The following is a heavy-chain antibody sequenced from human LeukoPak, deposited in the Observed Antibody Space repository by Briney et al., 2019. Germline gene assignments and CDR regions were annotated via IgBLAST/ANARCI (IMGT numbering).Heavy chain of an antibody. CDR1: GFTFSSYA. V-gene: IGHV3-30*04. J-gene: IGHJ5*02. CDR2: ISYDGSNK. D-gene: IGHD2-15*01. CDR3: ARDVGVVAAGATSTLFDP. Sequence: PGGSLRLSCAASGFTFSSYAMHWVRQAPGKGLEWVEVISYDGSNKYYADSVKGRFTISRDNSKNTLYLQMNSLRAEDTAVYYCARDVGVVAAGATSTLFDPWGQGTLVTVSS.